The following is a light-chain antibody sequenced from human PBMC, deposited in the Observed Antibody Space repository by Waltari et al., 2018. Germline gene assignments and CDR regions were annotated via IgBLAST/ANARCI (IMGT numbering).Light chain of an antibody. J-gene: IGKJ1*01. CDR1: QGIRND. CDR2: AAS. CDR3: LQAYHYPWT. V-gene: IGKV1-6*01. Sequence: AIQMTQSPSSLSASVGDRVTITCRASQGIRNDLGWYQQKPGKAPTLLIYAASSLPTVVPSRFSGSGSGTDFPLTISRLQPADFATYYCLQAYHYPWTFGQVTTVEIK.